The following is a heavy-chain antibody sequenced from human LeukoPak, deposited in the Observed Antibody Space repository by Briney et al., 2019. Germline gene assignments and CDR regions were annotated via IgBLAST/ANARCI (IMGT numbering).Heavy chain of an antibody. CDR2: FDPEDGET. CDR3: ATVHYYDSSGYNYYFDY. D-gene: IGHD3-22*01. CDR1: GYTLTKLS. Sequence: ASVNVSCKVSGYTLTKLSMHWVRQAPGKGLEWMGGFDPEDGETIYAQKIQGRVTMTEDTSTVTAYVELSSLRSEDTAVYYCATVHYYDSSGYNYYFDYWGQGTLVTVSS. V-gene: IGHV1-24*01. J-gene: IGHJ4*02.